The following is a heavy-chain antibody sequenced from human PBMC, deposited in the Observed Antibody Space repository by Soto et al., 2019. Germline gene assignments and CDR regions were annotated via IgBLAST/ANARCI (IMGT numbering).Heavy chain of an antibody. V-gene: IGHV1-69*13. J-gene: IGHJ4*02. Sequence: ASVKVSCKASGGTFSSYAISWVRQAPGQGLEWMGGIIPIFGTANYAQKFQGRVTITADESTSTAYMELSSLRSEDTAVYYCARTNSSGYFSFDYWGQGTLVTVYS. CDR3: ARTNSSGYFSFDY. CDR2: IIPIFGTA. D-gene: IGHD3-22*01. CDR1: GGTFSSYA.